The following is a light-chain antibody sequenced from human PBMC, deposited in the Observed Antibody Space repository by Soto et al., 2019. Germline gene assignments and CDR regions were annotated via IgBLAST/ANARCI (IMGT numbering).Light chain of an antibody. CDR2: DTS. CDR1: QEISNA. CDR3: QQYYSLPV. Sequence: DIQMTQSPSSLSASVGDRLTITCQASQEISNALSWYQEKPGKAPKLLIYDTSNLQAGVPPRFSGSRSGTDFSFTISNLQPEDIATYYCQQYYSLPVFGPGTRVQI. V-gene: IGKV1-33*01. J-gene: IGKJ3*01.